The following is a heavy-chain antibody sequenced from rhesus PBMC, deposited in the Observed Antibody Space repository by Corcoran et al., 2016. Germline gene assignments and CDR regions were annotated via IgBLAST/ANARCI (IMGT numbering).Heavy chain of an antibody. CDR2: IYGSGGST. Sequence: QVQLQESGPGLVKPSETLSLTCAVSGGSISSNHWSWILQPPGKGLEWIGGIYGSGGSTDYNPSLNSRVTISTDTSKNQFSLKLSSVTAADTAVYYCARMGYSGGWHWGQGVLVTVSS. CDR3: ARMGYSGGWH. D-gene: IGHD6-37*01. V-gene: IGHV4-160*01. J-gene: IGHJ4*01. CDR1: GGSISSNH.